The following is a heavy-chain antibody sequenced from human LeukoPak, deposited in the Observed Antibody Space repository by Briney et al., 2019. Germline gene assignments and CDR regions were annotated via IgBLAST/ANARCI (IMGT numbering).Heavy chain of an antibody. J-gene: IGHJ4*02. CDR1: GYSFTDYW. CDR3: ARPNRGALYDY. D-gene: IGHD1-14*01. Sequence: ESLKISRKASGYSFTDYWIGWVRQMPGKGLEWMGIIYPADSDTKYNPSFQGHVSISADRSTTTAYLQLSSLRASDSAMFYCARPNRGALYDYWGQGTLVTVSS. V-gene: IGHV5-51*01. CDR2: IYPADSDT.